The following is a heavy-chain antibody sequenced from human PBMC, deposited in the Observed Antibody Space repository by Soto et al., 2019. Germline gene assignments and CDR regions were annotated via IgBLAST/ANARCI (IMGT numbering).Heavy chain of an antibody. V-gene: IGHV3-7*05. CDR2: IKQDGSVT. J-gene: IGHJ3*02. D-gene: IGHD3-22*01. CDR3: ARDWSPKDYPDGSVFYYDAFDI. CDR1: GFSFGSSW. Sequence: EVQLVESGGGVVQPGESLRLSCAASGFSFGSSWMTWVRQAPARGLEWVANIKQDGSVTHYVESVEGRFSISRDNAMNSLFLQMNSLRAEDTAVYYCARDWSPKDYPDGSVFYYDAFDIWGQGTTVTVSS.